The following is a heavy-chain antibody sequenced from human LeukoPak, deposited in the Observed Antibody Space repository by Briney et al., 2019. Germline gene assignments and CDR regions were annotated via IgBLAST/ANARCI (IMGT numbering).Heavy chain of an antibody. CDR1: GYTFTSYA. J-gene: IGHJ4*02. V-gene: IGHV1-3*01. Sequence: WASVKVSCKASGYTFTSYAMHWVRQAPGQRPEWMGWINAGNGNTKYFQKFQGRVTFTRDTSASTAYMELSSLRSEDTAVYYCAATDLGDYWGQGTLVTVSS. D-gene: IGHD4-17*01. CDR2: INAGNGNT. CDR3: AATDLGDY.